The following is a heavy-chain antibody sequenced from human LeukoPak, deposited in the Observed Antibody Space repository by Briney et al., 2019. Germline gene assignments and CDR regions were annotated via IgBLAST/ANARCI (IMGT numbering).Heavy chain of an antibody. Sequence: PSETLSLTCTVSGGSISSSSYYWGWIRQPPGKGLEWIGSIYYSGSTYYNPSLKSRVTISVDTSKNQFSLKLSSVTAADTAVYYCARRETIVVVVAATPYHHLQPFDYWGQGTLVTVSS. J-gene: IGHJ4*02. CDR1: GGSISSSSYY. CDR2: IYYSGST. D-gene: IGHD2-15*01. CDR3: ARRETIVVVVAATPYHHLQPFDY. V-gene: IGHV4-39*01.